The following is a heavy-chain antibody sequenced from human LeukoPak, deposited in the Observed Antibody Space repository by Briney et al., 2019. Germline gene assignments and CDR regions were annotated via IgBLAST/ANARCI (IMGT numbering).Heavy chain of an antibody. V-gene: IGHV3-33*06. CDR2: VWYDGSKQ. J-gene: IGHJ4*02. CDR3: AKDLRTGDFDF. Sequence: GRSLRLSCAASGFTFSNYGMHWVRQAPGKGLEWVAIVWYDGSKQFYADSVKGRFTISRDNSKNTLYLLMNSLRAKDTAVYYCAKDLRTGDFDFWGQGTLVTVSS. CDR1: GFTFSNYG. D-gene: IGHD7-27*01.